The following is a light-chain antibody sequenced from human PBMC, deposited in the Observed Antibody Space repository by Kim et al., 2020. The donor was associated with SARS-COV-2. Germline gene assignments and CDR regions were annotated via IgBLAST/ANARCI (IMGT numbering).Light chain of an antibody. J-gene: IGLJ3*02. Sequence: GGTVTLTCGLSSGSVSTSYYPSWYQQTPGQAPRTLIYSTNTRSSGVPDRFSGSILGNKAALTITGAQADDESDYYCVLYMGSGIWVFGGGTQLTFL. CDR2: STN. V-gene: IGLV8-61*01. CDR1: SGSVSTSYY. CDR3: VLYMGSGIWV.